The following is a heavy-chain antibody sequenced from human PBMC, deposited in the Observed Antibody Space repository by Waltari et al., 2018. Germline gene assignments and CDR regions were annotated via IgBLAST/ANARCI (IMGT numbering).Heavy chain of an antibody. CDR2: ISGSGGGT. D-gene: IGHD3-22*01. Sequence: EVQLLESGGGLVQPGGSLRLSCATSGFPFSSCAMNWVRQAPGKGRQWVSGISGSGGGTFYGDSVKGRFTISRDNSKNTLYLQMNSLTAEDTALYYCAADLGSGGYYLVHFDYWGQGALVTVSS. J-gene: IGHJ4*02. CDR1: GFPFSSCA. CDR3: AADLGSGGYYLVHFDY. V-gene: IGHV3-23*01.